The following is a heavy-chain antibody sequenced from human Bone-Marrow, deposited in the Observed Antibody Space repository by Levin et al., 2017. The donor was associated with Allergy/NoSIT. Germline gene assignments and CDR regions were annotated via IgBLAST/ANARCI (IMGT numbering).Heavy chain of an antibody. CDR3: AKDRIDHCAATSCYSAFDV. Sequence: GGSLRLSCAASGFTFSTYGIHWVRQAPGKGLEWMAFISYDGSKKYYADSVKGRISISRDTSENTLSLQLNSLRLDDTAVYSGAKDRIDHCAATSCYSAFDVWGQGTMVSVSS. CDR1: GFTFSTYG. D-gene: IGHD2-2*01. J-gene: IGHJ3*01. CDR2: ISYDGSKK. V-gene: IGHV3-30*18.